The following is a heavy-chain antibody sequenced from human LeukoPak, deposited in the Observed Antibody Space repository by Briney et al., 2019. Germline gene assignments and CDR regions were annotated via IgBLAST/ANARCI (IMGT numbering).Heavy chain of an antibody. CDR1: GFTFSGYW. J-gene: IGHJ5*02. CDR2: INTDGSST. CDR3: ARASYYYENWFDP. V-gene: IGHV3-74*01. D-gene: IGHD3-22*01. Sequence: PGGSLRLSCAASGFTFSGYWMHWVRQAPGKGLVWVSGINTDGSSTTYADSVKGRLTISRDNAKNTLYLQMNSLRAEDTAVYYCARASYYYENWFDPWGQGTLVTVSS.